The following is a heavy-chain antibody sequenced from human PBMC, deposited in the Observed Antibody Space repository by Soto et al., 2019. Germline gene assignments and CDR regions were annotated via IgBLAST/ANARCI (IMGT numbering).Heavy chain of an antibody. CDR3: ARAVAFNYGNLNY. D-gene: IGHD3-10*01. J-gene: IGHJ4*02. CDR2: TNTDGGAT. V-gene: IGHV3-74*01. CDR1: GFTFSSYW. Sequence: GGSLRLSCAASGFTFSSYWMFWVRQPPGKGLVWVSRTNTDGGATQYADSVKGRFTISRDNAKNTLYLQMNSLTAEDTAVYYCARAVAFNYGNLNYWGQGTLVTVSS.